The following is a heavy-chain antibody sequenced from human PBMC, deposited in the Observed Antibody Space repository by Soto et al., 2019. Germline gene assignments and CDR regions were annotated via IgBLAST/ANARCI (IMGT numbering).Heavy chain of an antibody. J-gene: IGHJ6*02. V-gene: IGHV1-18*04. CDR2: ISAYNGNT. CDR3: ARDRGGVPAARHPYYYGMDV. Sequence: GASVKVSCKASGYTFTSYGIRWVRQAPGQGLEWMGWISAYNGNTNYAQKLQGRVTMTTATSTSTAYMELRSLRSDDTAVDYCARDRGGVPAARHPYYYGMDVWGQGTTVTVSS. D-gene: IGHD2-2*01. CDR1: GYTFTSYG.